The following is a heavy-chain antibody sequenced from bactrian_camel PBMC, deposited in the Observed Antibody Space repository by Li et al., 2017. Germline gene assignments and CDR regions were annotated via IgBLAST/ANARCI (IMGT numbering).Heavy chain of an antibody. CDR1: KYTSC. D-gene: IGHD5*01. CDR3: AATRTYGWGYCPNAYA. CDR2: IMILGGTT. J-gene: IGHJ6*01. V-gene: IGHV3S31*01. Sequence: VQLVESGGGSVQAGGSLRLSCASSKYTSCMAWFRQVPGKEREGVAAIMILGGTTYYADSVKGRFTISQDNAKNTVYLQMNSLTPEDTAMYYCAATRTYGWGYCPNAYAWGQGTQVTVS.